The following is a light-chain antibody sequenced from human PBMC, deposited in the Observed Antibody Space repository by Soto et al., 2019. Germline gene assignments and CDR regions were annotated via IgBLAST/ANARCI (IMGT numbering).Light chain of an antibody. J-gene: IGKJ1*01. CDR1: QSVSSN. Sequence: EIVMTQSPATLSVSPGERATLSCRASQSVSSNLAWYQQKPGQAPRPLIYGPSTRSTGIPARFSVSVSGTEVTLILSSLQSEDSAVYYFQQCNSWHGTCGQGTKVDIK. CDR3: QQCNSWHGT. V-gene: IGKV3-15*01. CDR2: GPS.